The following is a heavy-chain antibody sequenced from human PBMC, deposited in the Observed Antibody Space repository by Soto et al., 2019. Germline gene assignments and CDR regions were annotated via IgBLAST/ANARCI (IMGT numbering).Heavy chain of an antibody. D-gene: IGHD6-25*01. Sequence: GGSLRLSCAASGFTFSSYAMSWVRQAPGKGLEWISAISGSGGSTYHADSVKGRFAISRDNSKNTLYLQMNSLKVEDTAVYYCAKGSASGSPYYFDYWGQGTLVTVSS. CDR1: GFTFSSYA. CDR3: AKGSASGSPYYFDY. J-gene: IGHJ4*02. V-gene: IGHV3-23*01. CDR2: ISGSGGST.